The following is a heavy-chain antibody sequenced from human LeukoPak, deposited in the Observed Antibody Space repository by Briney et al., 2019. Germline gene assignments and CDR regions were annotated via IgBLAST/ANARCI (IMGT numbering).Heavy chain of an antibody. Sequence: PSETLSLTCALSGASISSSNWWSWVRQPPGKGLEWIGEIYHSGNTKYNPSLKGRVTISVDKSKNQFSLKLISVTAADTAVYYCARHIAYPGYSSSWYGFDYWGQGTLVTVSS. CDR2: IYHSGNT. V-gene: IGHV4-4*02. J-gene: IGHJ4*02. CDR3: ARHIAYPGYSSSWYGFDY. D-gene: IGHD6-13*01. CDR1: GASISSSNW.